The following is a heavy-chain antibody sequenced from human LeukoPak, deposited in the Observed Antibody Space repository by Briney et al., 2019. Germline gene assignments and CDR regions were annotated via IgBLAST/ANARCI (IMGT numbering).Heavy chain of an antibody. CDR3: ARELEAAAKNFDL. Sequence: ASVKVSCKASGYTFTSHYMHWVRQAPGHGPEWMGVIYPSGSRTVYAQNFQGRVSVTRDASTSTVYMELSSLRSEDTAMYYCARELEAAAKNFDLWGQETLVTVSS. CDR2: IYPSGSRT. D-gene: IGHD2-15*01. V-gene: IGHV1-46*01. CDR1: GYTFTSHY. J-gene: IGHJ4*02.